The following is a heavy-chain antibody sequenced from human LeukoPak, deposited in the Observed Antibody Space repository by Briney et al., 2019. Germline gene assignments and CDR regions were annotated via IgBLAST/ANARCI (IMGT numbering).Heavy chain of an antibody. J-gene: IGHJ4*02. CDR3: ARNHQADY. V-gene: IGHV3-30-3*01. Sequence: PGGSLRLSCAASGFTFSSYAMHWVRQAPGKGLEWVAVISYDGSNKYYADSVKGRFTISRDNSKNTLYLQMNSLRAEDTAVYYCARNHQADYWGQGILVTVSS. CDR2: ISYDGSNK. D-gene: IGHD2-2*01. CDR1: GFTFSSYA.